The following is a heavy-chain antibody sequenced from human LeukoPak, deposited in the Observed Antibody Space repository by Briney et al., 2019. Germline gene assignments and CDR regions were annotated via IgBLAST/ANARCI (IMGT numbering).Heavy chain of an antibody. CDR1: GFTFGSYA. CDR3: AKSRGYYYEKSGPADY. J-gene: IGHJ4*02. D-gene: IGHD3-22*01. V-gene: IGHV3-23*01. CDR2: ITGIDSTP. Sequence: GGSLRLSCATSGFTFGSYAMTWVRQAPGKGLEWVSGITGIDSTPYYADSVKGRFTISRDNSKNTLYLQMNSLSAEDTAVYYCAKSRGYYYEKSGPADYWGQGTLVTVSS.